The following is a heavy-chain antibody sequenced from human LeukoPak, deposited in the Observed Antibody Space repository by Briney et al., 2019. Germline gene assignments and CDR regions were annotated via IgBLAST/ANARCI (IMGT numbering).Heavy chain of an antibody. V-gene: IGHV4-59*01. CDR3: ARARCSGGSCYWGWFDP. Sequence: SETLSLTCTVSGGPISSYYWSWIRQPPGKGLEWIGYIYYSGSTNYNPSLKSRVTISVDTSKNQFSLKLSSVIAADTAVYYCARARCSGGSCYWGWFDPWGQGTLVTVSS. J-gene: IGHJ5*02. CDR2: IYYSGST. CDR1: GGPISSYY. D-gene: IGHD2-15*01.